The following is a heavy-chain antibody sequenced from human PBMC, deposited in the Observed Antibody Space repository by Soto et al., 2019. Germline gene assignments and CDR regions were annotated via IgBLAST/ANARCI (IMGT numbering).Heavy chain of an antibody. CDR3: ARGISSVDTAMVILVAWFDP. J-gene: IGHJ5*02. CDR2: MNPNSGNT. Sequence: ASVKVSCKASGYTFTSYDINWVRQATGQGLEWMGWMNPNSGNTGYAQKFQGRVTMTRNTSISTAYMELSSLRSEDTAVYYCARGISSVDTAMVILVAWFDPWGQGTLVTVSS. V-gene: IGHV1-8*01. CDR1: GYTFTSYD. D-gene: IGHD5-18*01.